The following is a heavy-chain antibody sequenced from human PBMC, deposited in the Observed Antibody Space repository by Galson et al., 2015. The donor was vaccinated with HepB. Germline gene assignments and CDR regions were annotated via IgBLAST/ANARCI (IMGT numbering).Heavy chain of an antibody. Sequence: SLRLSCAASGFPLSDSAVHWVRQAPGKGLEWISYISSGSLTIYYADSVRGRFTISRDNANNSLYLQMNSLRAEDSAVYFCARDYDRFDFWGRGTLVTVSS. J-gene: IGHJ4*02. D-gene: IGHD3-16*01. CDR1: GFPLSDSA. CDR2: ISSGSLTI. V-gene: IGHV3-48*04. CDR3: ARDYDRFDF.